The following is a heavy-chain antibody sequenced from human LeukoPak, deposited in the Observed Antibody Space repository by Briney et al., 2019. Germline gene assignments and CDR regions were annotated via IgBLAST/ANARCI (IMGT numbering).Heavy chain of an antibody. CDR2: INHSGST. D-gene: IGHD3-16*02. CDR3: ARHFQHYDYVWGSYRYTYGMDV. V-gene: IGHV4-34*01. CDR1: GGSFSGYY. Sequence: SETLSLTCAVYGGSFSGYYWSWIRQPPGKGLEWIGEINHSGSTNYNPSLKSRVTISVDTSKNQFSLKLSSVTAADTAVYYCARHFQHYDYVWGSYRYTYGMDVWGQGTTVTVSS. J-gene: IGHJ6*02.